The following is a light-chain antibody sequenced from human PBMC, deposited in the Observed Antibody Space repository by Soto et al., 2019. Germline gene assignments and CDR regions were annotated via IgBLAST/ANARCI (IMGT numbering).Light chain of an antibody. V-gene: IGLV2-11*01. Sequence: QSALTQRRSVSGSPGQSVTISCTGTSSDVGGYNYVSWYQQHPGKAPKLMIYDVSKRPSGVPDRFSGSKSGNTASLTISGLQAEDEADYYCCSYAGSYPWVFGGGTKLTVL. CDR3: CSYAGSYPWV. CDR1: SSDVGGYNY. CDR2: DVS. J-gene: IGLJ3*02.